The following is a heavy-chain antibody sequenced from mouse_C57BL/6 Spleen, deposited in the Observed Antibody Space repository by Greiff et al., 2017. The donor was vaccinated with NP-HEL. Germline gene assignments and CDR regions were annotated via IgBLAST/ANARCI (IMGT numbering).Heavy chain of an antibody. J-gene: IGHJ3*01. D-gene: IGHD1-1*01. CDR1: GFNIKDYY. V-gene: IGHV14-1*01. CDR3: TFYGSSYPRFAY. CDR2: IDPEDGDT. Sequence: EVQVVESGAELVRPGASVKLSCTASGFNIKDYYMHWVKQRPEQGLEWIGRIDPEDGDTEYAPKFQGKATMTADTSSNTAYLQLSSLTSEDTAVYYCTFYGSSYPRFAYWGQGTLVTVSA.